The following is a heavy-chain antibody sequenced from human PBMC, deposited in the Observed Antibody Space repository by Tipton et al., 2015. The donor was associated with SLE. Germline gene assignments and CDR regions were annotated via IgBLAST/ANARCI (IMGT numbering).Heavy chain of an antibody. CDR1: GYTFTDHY. CDR3: AAGVIRHLYYAMDV. J-gene: IGHJ6*02. V-gene: IGHV1-2*02. CDR2: INPNSGGT. Sequence: QSGAEVKKPGASVKVSCKASGYTFTDHYLHWVRQAPGQGLEWMGLINPNSGGTNYAQKFQGRVTMTRDTSTSTVYMELSSLRSEDTAVYYCAAGVIRHLYYAMDVWGQGTTVTVSS. D-gene: IGHD3-10*01.